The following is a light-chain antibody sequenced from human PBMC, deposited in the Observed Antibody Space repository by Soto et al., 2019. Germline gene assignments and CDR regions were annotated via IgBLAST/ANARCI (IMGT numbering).Light chain of an antibody. V-gene: IGLV1-47*01. CDR3: AAWDDSLSGVI. Sequence: QSVLTQPPSASGAPGQRVTISCSGGSSNIGRYNVFWYQHLPGTAPKLLIYMNYQRPSGVPDRFSGFKSGTSASLAISGPRSEDEYEYYYAAWDDSLSGVIFGGGTKLTVL. CDR2: MNY. J-gene: IGLJ2*01. CDR1: SSNIGRYN.